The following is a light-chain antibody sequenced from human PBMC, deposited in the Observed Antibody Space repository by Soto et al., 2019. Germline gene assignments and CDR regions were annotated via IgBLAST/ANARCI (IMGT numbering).Light chain of an antibody. J-gene: IGKJ1*01. V-gene: IGKV3-20*01. Sequence: EIVLTQSPGTLSLSPGDRVTLSCRASQSVTSNYVAWYQQKPGQAPSLLIYGASSRATGIPDRFSGSGSGTDFTLTISRLEPEDFAVYYCQQYGSPPQTFGQGTKVDIK. CDR3: QQYGSPPQT. CDR2: GAS. CDR1: QSVTSNY.